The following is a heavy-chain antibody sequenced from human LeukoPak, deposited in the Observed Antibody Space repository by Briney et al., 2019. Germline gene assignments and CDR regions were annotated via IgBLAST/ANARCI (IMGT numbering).Heavy chain of an antibody. CDR2: INPSGGST. CDR3: ARGGIAAAPY. J-gene: IGHJ4*02. CDR1: GYTFTSYY. V-gene: IGHV1-46*01. Sequence: ASVKVSCKASGYTFTSYYMHWVRQAPGQGLEWMGIINPSGGSTSYAQKFQGRVTMTRNTSISTAYMELSSLRSEDTAVYYCARGGIAAAPYWGQGTLVTVSS. D-gene: IGHD6-13*01.